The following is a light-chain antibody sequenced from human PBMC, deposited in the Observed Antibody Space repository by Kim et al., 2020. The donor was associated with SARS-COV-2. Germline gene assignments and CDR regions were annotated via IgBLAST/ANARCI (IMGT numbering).Light chain of an antibody. V-gene: IGKV3-11*01. CDR1: LRFRIY. CDR3: QQRSNWPLT. J-gene: IGKJ1*01. CDR2: DAS. Sequence: PGERPTLSCRASLRFRIYLVRYQQKRGQAPRLLIYDASTRPTRIPARFSGSGSGTDFPRTSSSLEPEDFALYYCQQRSNWPLTFGRGTKVDIK.